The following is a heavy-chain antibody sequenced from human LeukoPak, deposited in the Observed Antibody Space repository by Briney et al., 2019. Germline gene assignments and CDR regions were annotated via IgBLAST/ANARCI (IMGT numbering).Heavy chain of an antibody. D-gene: IGHD3-3*01. V-gene: IGHV3-23*01. Sequence: PGGSLRLSCAASGFTFSSYAMTWVRQAPGKGLEWVSTISGSGGSTNYADSVKGRFTISRDNSKNTLYLQMKSLRAEDTAVYYCAKDSYDFWSGQPYWGQGTLVTVSS. J-gene: IGHJ4*02. CDR3: AKDSYDFWSGQPY. CDR2: ISGSGGST. CDR1: GFTFSSYA.